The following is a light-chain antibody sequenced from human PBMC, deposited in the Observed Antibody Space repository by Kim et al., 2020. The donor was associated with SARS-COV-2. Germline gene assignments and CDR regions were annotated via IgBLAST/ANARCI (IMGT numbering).Light chain of an antibody. CDR2: DAS. J-gene: IGKJ1*01. CDR1: QGISRN. CDR3: QQYYSYPWT. V-gene: IGKV1-8*01. Sequence: ASTGETVTISCRASQGISRNLAWYQQKPGKAPELLMYDASTLQSGVLSRFSGSGSGTDFTLTISYLQSDDSATYYCQQYYSYPWTFGQGTKVDIK.